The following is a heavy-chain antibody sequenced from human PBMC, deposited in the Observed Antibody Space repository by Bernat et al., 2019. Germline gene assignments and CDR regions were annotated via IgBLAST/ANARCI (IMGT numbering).Heavy chain of an antibody. V-gene: IGHV1-3*04. CDR1: RYTFTSYT. CDR3: AKERGVIGKWNYPFFDY. D-gene: IGHD1-7*01. CDR2: INTGNGNT. Sequence: QVQLVQSGAEVKKPGASVKISCKTSRYTFTSYTIHWVRQAPGQRLEWMGWINTGNGNTKYSQKFKGRVTITRDTSASTAYMDLSSLKSEDTAVYYCAKERGVIGKWNYPFFDYWGQGTLVTVSS. J-gene: IGHJ4*02.